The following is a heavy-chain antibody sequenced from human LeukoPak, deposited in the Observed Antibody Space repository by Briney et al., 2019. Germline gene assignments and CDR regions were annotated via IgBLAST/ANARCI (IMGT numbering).Heavy chain of an antibody. J-gene: IGHJ5*02. CDR2: IYTSGST. D-gene: IGHD3-3*01. CDR1: GGSFSGYY. Sequence: SETLSLTCAVYGGSFSGYYWSWIRQPAGKGLEWIGRIYTSGSTNYNPSLKSRVTMSVDTSKNQFSLKLSSVTAADTAVYYCARERGDDFWSGYYYDPWGQGTLVTVSS. V-gene: IGHV4-4*07. CDR3: ARERGDDFWSGYYYDP.